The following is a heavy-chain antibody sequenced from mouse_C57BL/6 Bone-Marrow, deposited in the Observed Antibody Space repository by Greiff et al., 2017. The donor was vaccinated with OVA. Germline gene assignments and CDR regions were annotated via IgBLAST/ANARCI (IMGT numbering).Heavy chain of an antibody. D-gene: IGHD1-1*01. CDR3: ARFGGYYGSSYRGAMDY. CDR2: INPNNGGT. CDR1: GYTFTDYN. Sequence: VQLQQSGPELVKPGASVKIPCKASGYTFTDYNMDWVKQSHGKSLEWIGDINPNNGGTIYNQKFKGKATLTVDKSSSTAYLELRSLTSEDTAVYYCARFGGYYGSSYRGAMDYWGQGTSVTVSS. V-gene: IGHV1-18*01. J-gene: IGHJ4*01.